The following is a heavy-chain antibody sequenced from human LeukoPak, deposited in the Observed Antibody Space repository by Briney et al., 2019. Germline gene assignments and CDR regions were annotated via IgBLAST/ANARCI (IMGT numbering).Heavy chain of an antibody. V-gene: IGHV4-59*08. D-gene: IGHD6-6*01. CDR3: AREYSSSSGRRAFDI. J-gene: IGHJ3*02. CDR2: IYYSGST. Sequence: SETLSLTCTVSGGSISSYYWNWIRKPPGKGLEWIGYIYYSGSTNYNPSLKSRVTILVDTSKNQFSLRLSSVTAADTAVYYCAREYSSSSGRRAFDIWGQGTMVTVSS. CDR1: GGSISSYY.